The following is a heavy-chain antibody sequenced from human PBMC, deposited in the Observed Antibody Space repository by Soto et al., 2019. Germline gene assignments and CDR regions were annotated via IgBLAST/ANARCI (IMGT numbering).Heavy chain of an antibody. CDR2: ISAYNGNT. CDR1: GYTFTSYG. CDR3: ARDITSIVVVTYGMDV. D-gene: IGHD3-22*01. J-gene: IGHJ6*02. V-gene: IGHV1-18*01. Sequence: QVQLVQSGAEVKKPGASVKVSCKASGYTFTSYGISGVRQAPGQGLEWMGWISAYNGNTNYAQKLQGRVTMTTDTSTSTAYMELRSLISDDTAVYYCARDITSIVVVTYGMDVWGQGTTVTVSS.